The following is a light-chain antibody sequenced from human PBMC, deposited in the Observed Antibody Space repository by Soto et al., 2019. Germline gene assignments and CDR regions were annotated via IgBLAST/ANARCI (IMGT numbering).Light chain of an antibody. CDR2: ATN. J-gene: IGLJ3*02. CDR1: SSNIGSNT. V-gene: IGLV1-44*01. Sequence: QSVLIQPPSASGTPGQRVTISCSGSSSNIGSNTVNWYQQLPGTAPRLLIYATNQRPSGVPDRFSGSKSGTSASLAISGLQSEDEADYYCAPWDDSLNGPVFGGGTKLTVL. CDR3: APWDDSLNGPV.